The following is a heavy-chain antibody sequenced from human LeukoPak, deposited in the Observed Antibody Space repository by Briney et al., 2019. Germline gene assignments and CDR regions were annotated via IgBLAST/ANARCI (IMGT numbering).Heavy chain of an antibody. CDR3: AVRWLQGNWGLNWFDP. V-gene: IGHV3-48*04. Sequence: PGGSLRLSCAASGFTFSSYAMSWVRQAPGKGLEWISYISSSGSTIYYADSVKGRFTISRDNAKNSLYLQMNSLRAEDTAVYYCAVRWLQGNWGLNWFDPWGQGTLVTVSS. CDR2: ISSSGSTI. D-gene: IGHD5-24*01. CDR1: GFTFSSYA. J-gene: IGHJ5*02.